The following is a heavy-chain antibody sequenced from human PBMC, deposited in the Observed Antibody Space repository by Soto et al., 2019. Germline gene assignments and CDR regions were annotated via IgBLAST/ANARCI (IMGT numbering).Heavy chain of an antibody. CDR3: ARDLGGNYYDSSGFNWFDP. J-gene: IGHJ5*02. D-gene: IGHD3-22*01. Sequence: KPSETLSLTCTVSGGSISSGGYYWSWIRQHPGKGLEWIGYIYYSGSTYYNPSLKSRVTISVDTSKNQFSLKLSSVTAADTAVYYCARDLGGNYYDSSGFNWFDPWGQGTLVTVSS. CDR1: GGSISSGGYY. CDR2: IYYSGST. V-gene: IGHV4-31*03.